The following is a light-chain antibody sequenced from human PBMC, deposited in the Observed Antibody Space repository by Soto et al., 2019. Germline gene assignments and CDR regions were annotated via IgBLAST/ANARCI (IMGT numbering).Light chain of an antibody. CDR1: QGISNY. CDR2: AAS. V-gene: IGKV1-27*01. J-gene: IGKJ1*01. Sequence: DIQMTQSPSSLSASVGDTVTITCRASQGISNYLAWYQQKPGQVPNLLIYAASTLQSGVPSRFSGSGPGTDFTLTISRLRPEDVATYYCQKYNNAPRTFGQGTKVEI. CDR3: QKYNNAPRT.